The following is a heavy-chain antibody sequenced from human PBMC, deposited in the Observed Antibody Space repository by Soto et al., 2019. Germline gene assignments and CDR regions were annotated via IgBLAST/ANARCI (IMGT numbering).Heavy chain of an antibody. V-gene: IGHV3-21*01. CDR2: ISSSSSYI. Sequence: GSLRLSCAASGFTFSSYSMNWVRQAPGKGLEWVSSISSSSSYIYYADSVKGRFTISRDNAKNSLYLQMNSLRAEDTAVYYCARDIMVRGVVIPIDYWGQGTLVTVSS. J-gene: IGHJ4*02. D-gene: IGHD3-10*01. CDR3: ARDIMVRGVVIPIDY. CDR1: GFTFSSYS.